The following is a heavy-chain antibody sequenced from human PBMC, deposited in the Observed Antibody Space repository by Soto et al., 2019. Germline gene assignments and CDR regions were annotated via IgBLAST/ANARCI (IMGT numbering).Heavy chain of an antibody. CDR2: IYYSGST. CDR1: GGSISSGDYY. CDR3: ASSNIAAAPYGMDV. D-gene: IGHD6-13*01. J-gene: IGHJ6*02. V-gene: IGHV4-30-4*02. Sequence: SETLSLTCTVSGGSISSGDYYWSWIRQPPGKGLEWIGYIYYSGSTYYNPSLKSRVTITRDTSASTAYMELSSLRSEDTAVYYCASSNIAAAPYGMDVWGQGTTVTVSS.